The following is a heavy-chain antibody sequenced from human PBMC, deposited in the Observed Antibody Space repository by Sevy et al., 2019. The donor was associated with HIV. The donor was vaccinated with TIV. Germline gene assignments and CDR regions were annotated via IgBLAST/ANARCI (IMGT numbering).Heavy chain of an antibody. CDR3: ARELRGYGGYDPYYYYYYMDV. J-gene: IGHJ6*03. V-gene: IGHV4-61*02. Sequence: SETLSLTCTVSNDSVSSGLYYWSWIRQPAGKGLEWIGRIFTTGTTNYNPSLKRGITISIDTSKNQVSLKLTSVTATDAAVYYCARELRGYGGYDPYYYYYYMDVWGKGTRVTVSS. CDR2: IFTTGTT. D-gene: IGHD5-12*01. CDR1: NDSVSSGLYY.